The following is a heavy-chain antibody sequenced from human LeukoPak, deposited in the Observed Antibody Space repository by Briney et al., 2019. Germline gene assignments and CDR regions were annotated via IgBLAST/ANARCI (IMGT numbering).Heavy chain of an antibody. Sequence: GGSLRLSCATSGFTFSNYWMSWVRQAPGKGLEWVASVKQGGSEKYYMDSVKGRFTISKDNARGTLDLQMNSLTVEDTAVYYCAKEGGLSSSWIWDNWGQGTLVTVSP. CDR3: AKEGGLSSSWIWDN. CDR1: GFTFSNYW. V-gene: IGHV3-7*01. J-gene: IGHJ4*02. CDR2: VKQGGSEK. D-gene: IGHD6-13*01.